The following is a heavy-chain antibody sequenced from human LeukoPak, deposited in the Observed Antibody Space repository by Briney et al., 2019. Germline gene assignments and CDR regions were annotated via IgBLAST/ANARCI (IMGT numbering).Heavy chain of an antibody. Sequence: SETLSLTCTVSVGSISSSSFCWGWIRQPPGKGLEWIGSIYYTGTTYYNPSLKSRVTISVDTSKNQFSLKLSSVTAADTAVYYCARHGIVGATAWFGPWGQGTLVPVSS. CDR3: ARHGIVGATAWFGP. J-gene: IGHJ5*02. D-gene: IGHD1-26*01. CDR1: VGSISSSSFC. CDR2: IYYTGTT. V-gene: IGHV4-39*01.